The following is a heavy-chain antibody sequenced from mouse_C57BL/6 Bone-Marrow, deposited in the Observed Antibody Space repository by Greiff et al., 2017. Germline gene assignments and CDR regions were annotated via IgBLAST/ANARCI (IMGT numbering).Heavy chain of an antibody. CDR2: IDPSDSYT. CDR1: GYTFTSYW. D-gene: IGHD3-2*02. V-gene: IGHV1-69*01. J-gene: IGHJ4*01. CDR3: ARDSSGVFYAMDY. Sequence: QVQLQQPGAELVMPGASVKLSCKASGYTFTSYWMHWVKQRPGQGLEWIGEIDPSDSYTNYNQKFKGKSTLTVDKSSSTAYMQLSSLTSEDSAVYYCARDSSGVFYAMDYWGQGTSVTVSS.